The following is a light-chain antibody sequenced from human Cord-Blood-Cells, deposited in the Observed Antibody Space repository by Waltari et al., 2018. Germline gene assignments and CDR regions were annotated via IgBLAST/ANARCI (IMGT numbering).Light chain of an antibody. CDR1: PRISSY. Sequence: IQITQSPYSLLASVASHLTITCRASPRISSYLNWYQQKPGKAPKLLIYAASSLQSGVPSKFSGSGSGTDFTLTISSLQPEDFATYYCQQSYSTPQTFGQGTKVEIK. CDR2: AAS. V-gene: IGKV1-39*01. J-gene: IGKJ1*01. CDR3: QQSYSTPQT.